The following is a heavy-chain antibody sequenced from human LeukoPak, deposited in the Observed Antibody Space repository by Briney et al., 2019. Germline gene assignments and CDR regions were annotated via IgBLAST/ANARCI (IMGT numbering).Heavy chain of an antibody. CDR1: GGTFSSYA. J-gene: IGHJ6*02. CDR3: ARDRDSSSWEYYYYYYGMDV. CDR2: IIPIFGTA. D-gene: IGHD6-13*01. Sequence: ASVKVSCKASGGTFSSYAISWVRQAPGRGLEWMGGIIPIFGTANYAQKFQGRVTITADESTSTAYMELSSLRSEDTAVYYCARDRDSSSWEYYYYYYGMDVWGQGTTVTVSS. V-gene: IGHV1-69*13.